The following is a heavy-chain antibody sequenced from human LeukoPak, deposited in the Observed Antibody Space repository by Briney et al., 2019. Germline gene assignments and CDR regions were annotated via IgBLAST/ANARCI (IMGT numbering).Heavy chain of an antibody. CDR1: GFTFSSYG. CDR3: AKSEKAGAFDI. D-gene: IGHD6-13*01. Sequence: RGSLRLSCAASGFTFSSYGMHWVRQAPGKGLEWVAVITYDGSNKYYADSVKGRFTISRDNSKNTLYLQMNSLRAEDTAVYYCAKSEKAGAFDIWGQGTMVTVSS. V-gene: IGHV3-30*18. J-gene: IGHJ3*02. CDR2: ITYDGSNK.